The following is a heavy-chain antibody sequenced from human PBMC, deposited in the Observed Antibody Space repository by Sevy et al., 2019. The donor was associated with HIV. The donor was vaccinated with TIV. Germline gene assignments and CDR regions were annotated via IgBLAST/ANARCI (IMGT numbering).Heavy chain of an antibody. J-gene: IGHJ6*03. CDR3: AKGGGGHYDPDEIGYYFYYYNMDV. Sequence: GGSLRLSCAVSGFSFDSYGMTWVRQAPGKGLEWVSGISGSGTRTYYADSVKGRFIISRDNSKNTLYLQMNSLRSEDTAICQCAKGGGGHYDPDEIGYYFYYYNMDVWGKGTTVTVSS. CDR2: ISGSGTRT. V-gene: IGHV3-23*01. CDR1: GFSFDSYG. D-gene: IGHD3-22*01.